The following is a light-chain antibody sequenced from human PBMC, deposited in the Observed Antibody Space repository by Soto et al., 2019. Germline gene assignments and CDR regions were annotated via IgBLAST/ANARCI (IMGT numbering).Light chain of an antibody. CDR3: QHYNSYSEA. CDR1: QTISSW. CDR2: KAS. Sequence: QMTQSPSTLSGSVGDRVTITCRASQTISSWLAWYQQKPGKAPKLLIYKASTLKSGVPSRFSGSGSGTEFTPTISSLQPDDFATYYCQHYNSYSEAFGQGTKVDIK. J-gene: IGKJ1*01. V-gene: IGKV1-5*03.